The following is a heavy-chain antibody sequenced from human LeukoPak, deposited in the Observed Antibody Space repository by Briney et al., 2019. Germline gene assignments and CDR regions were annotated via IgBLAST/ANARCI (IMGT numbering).Heavy chain of an antibody. CDR2: ILDSGST. D-gene: IGHD3-10*01. J-gene: IGHJ4*02. CDR1: GGSISGNSYY. CDR3: VRDPGREFLLV. V-gene: IGHV4-39*07. Sequence: PSETLSLTCTVSGGSISGNSYYWGWIRQPPGKGLEWIGAILDSGSTFYNPSLKSRVTVSIDPTSGGTSKTQFSLRLSSVTAANTAVYYCVRDPGREFLLVWGQGILVTVSS.